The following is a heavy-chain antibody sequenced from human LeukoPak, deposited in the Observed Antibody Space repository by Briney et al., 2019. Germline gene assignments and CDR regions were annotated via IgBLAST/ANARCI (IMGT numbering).Heavy chain of an antibody. CDR1: GFTFSNAW. CDR3: ITDRAAAGEDSGDY. V-gene: IGHV3-15*01. CDR2: IKSKTDGGTT. D-gene: IGHD6-13*01. J-gene: IGHJ4*02. Sequence: GGSLRLSCAASGFTFSNAWMSWVRQAPGKGLEWVGRIKSKTDGGTTDYAAPVKGRFTISRDDSKNTLYLQMNSLKTEDTAVYYCITDRAAAGEDSGDYWGQGTLVTVSS.